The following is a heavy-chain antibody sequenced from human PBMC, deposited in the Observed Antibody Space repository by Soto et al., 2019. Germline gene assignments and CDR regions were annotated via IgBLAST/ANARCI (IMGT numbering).Heavy chain of an antibody. CDR2: INPNSGDT. D-gene: IGHD2-21*02. J-gene: IGHJ4*02. CDR1: GYVFTAYY. V-gene: IGHV1-2*02. CDR3: ARQLAYCGGDCYTEPIDY. Sequence: SVKVSCKTSGYVFTAYYIHWVRQAPGQGLEWMGWINPNSGDTKFAQKFQGRVTMTRDTSISTAYMDLTRLTSDDTAIYYCARQLAYCGGDCYTEPIDYWGQGTLVTVSS.